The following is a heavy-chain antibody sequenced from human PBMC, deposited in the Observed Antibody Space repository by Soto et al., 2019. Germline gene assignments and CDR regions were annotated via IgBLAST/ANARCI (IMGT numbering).Heavy chain of an antibody. Sequence: QVQLVQSGAEVREPGPSVKVSCKASGYSFTSLDVNWGRQTAGQGLEWMGWMEPSTGRTGYAQKFQGRVTMTRDTSINTAYMELTILTSDDTAFYCCARGVSAGVDYWGQGTLVIVSS. CDR3: ARGVSAGVDY. CDR1: GYSFTSLD. CDR2: MEPSTGRT. D-gene: IGHD1-26*01. V-gene: IGHV1-8*01. J-gene: IGHJ4*02.